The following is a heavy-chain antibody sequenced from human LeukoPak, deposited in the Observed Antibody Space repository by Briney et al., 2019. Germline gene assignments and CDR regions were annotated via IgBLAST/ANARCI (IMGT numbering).Heavy chain of an antibody. V-gene: IGHV4-31*03. CDR2: IYYSGST. J-gene: IGHJ6*03. D-gene: IGHD3-10*01. Sequence: SETLSLTCTVSGVSISSGGYYWSWIRQHPGKGLEWIGYIYYSGSTYYNPSLKSRFTISVDTSNTHFPLKLSSVTAADTAVYYCARAYGSGSYYYYYYYYMDVWGKGTTVTVSS. CDR3: ARAYGSGSYYYYYYYYMDV. CDR1: GVSISSGGYY.